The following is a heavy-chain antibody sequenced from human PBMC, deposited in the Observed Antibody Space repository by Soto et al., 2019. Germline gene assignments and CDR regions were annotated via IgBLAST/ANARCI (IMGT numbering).Heavy chain of an antibody. CDR1: GFSLSTSGLG. J-gene: IGHJ4*02. CDR3: AHRPSGRYLFDY. Sequence: SGPTLVNPTQTLTLTCTFSGFSLSTSGLGVGWIRQPPGKALEWLALIYWNDDKRYSPSLKARLTITKDTSKNQVVLTMTNMAPVDTATYYCAHRPSGRYLFDYWGQGTLVTVSS. CDR2: IYWNDDK. D-gene: IGHD6-19*01. V-gene: IGHV2-5*01.